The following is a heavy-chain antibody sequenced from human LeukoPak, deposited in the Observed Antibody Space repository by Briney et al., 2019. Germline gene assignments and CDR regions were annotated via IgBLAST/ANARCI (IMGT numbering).Heavy chain of an antibody. J-gene: IGHJ5*02. CDR1: GGAISTSSYY. D-gene: IGHD3-16*01. CDR2: VHYSGST. V-gene: IGHV4-39*02. Sequence: SETLSLTCTVSGGAISTSSYYWVWIRQPPGKGLEWIGSVHYSGSTYYNPSLKSRVSISVDTSKNHFSLKLSSVTAADTAVYYCARLAYNARGETPWGQGTLVTVSS. CDR3: ARLAYNARGETP.